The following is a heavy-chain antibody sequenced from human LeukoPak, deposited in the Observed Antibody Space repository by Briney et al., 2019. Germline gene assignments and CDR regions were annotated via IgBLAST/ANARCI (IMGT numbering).Heavy chain of an antibody. CDR3: ARVARDAGMTTVTTGWFDP. CDR2: IYTRGIT. D-gene: IGHD4-17*01. V-gene: IGHV4-4*07. Sequence: PSETLSLTSTVSGGSISSYLWSWLRQPTGQGLDWIGRIYTRGITNYNPSLKRRVTISVHTPKNQFSLKLSSVTAADTAVYYCARVARDAGMTTVTTGWFDPWGQGTLVTVSS. J-gene: IGHJ5*02. CDR1: GGSISSYL.